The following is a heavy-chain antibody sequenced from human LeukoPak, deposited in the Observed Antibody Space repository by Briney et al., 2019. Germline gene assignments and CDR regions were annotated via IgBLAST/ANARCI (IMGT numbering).Heavy chain of an antibody. CDR2: ISGSGVST. Sequence: PGGSLRLSCAASGFTFSSYAMSWVRQAPGKGLEWVSAISGSGVSTYYADSAKGRFTVSRDNSKNTLYLQMSSLRAEDTAVYYCAKDERNWNYNLASQTYDWGQGTPVTVSS. D-gene: IGHD1-7*01. CDR3: AKDERNWNYNLASQTYD. CDR1: GFTFSSYA. V-gene: IGHV3-23*01. J-gene: IGHJ4*02.